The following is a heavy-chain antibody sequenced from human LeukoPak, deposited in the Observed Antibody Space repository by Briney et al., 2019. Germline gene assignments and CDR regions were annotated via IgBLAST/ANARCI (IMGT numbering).Heavy chain of an antibody. D-gene: IGHD3-9*01. CDR2: ISCSGGST. V-gene: IGHV3-23*01. Sequence: GGSLRLSCAAFGLTFSSNGMHWVRQAPGKGLEWVSAISCSGGSTYYADSVKGRFTISRDNSKNTLYLQMNSLRAEDTAVYYCAKSYYDILTGYYCWGQGTLVTVSS. J-gene: IGHJ4*02. CDR1: GLTFSSNG. CDR3: AKSYYDILTGYYC.